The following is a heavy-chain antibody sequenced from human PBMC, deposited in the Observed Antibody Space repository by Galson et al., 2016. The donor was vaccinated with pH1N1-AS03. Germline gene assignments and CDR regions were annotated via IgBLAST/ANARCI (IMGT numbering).Heavy chain of an antibody. CDR2: IYSGGST. D-gene: IGHD4-23*01. V-gene: IGHV3-66*02. Sequence: SLRLSCAVSGFTVSSKYMSWVRQTPEKGLEWVSSIYSGGSTYYAYSVKGRFTISRDDSKATLFLQMSSLRPEDTAVYYCASVTSAWPTVGAFGIWGQGTMVTVSS. J-gene: IGHJ3*02. CDR1: GFTVSSKY. CDR3: ASVTSAWPTVGAFGI.